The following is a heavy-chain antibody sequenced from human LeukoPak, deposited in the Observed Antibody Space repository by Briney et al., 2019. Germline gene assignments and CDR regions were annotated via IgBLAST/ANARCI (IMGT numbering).Heavy chain of an antibody. CDR1: GFTLSSYW. CDR3: AELGITMIGGV. Sequence: GGSLRLSCAASGFTLSSYWMSWVRQAPGKGLEWVANIKKDGSDKYYVDSVKGRFTISRDNAKTSLYLQMNSLRAEDTAVYYCAELGITMIGGVWGKGTTVTISS. J-gene: IGHJ6*04. D-gene: IGHD3-10*02. CDR2: IKKDGSDK. V-gene: IGHV3-7*01.